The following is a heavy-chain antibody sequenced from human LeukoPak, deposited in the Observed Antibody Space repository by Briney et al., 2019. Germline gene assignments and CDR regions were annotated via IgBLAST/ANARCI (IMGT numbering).Heavy chain of an antibody. CDR3: ARGSGSSWRFYYFNY. CDR1: GYSFTGYW. CDR2: IYPGDSDT. V-gene: IGHV5-51*03. Sequence: KPGESLKISCKGSGYSFTGYWIGWVRQMPGKGLEWMGIIYPGDSDTRYNPSFQGQVTISADKSISTAYLQWSSLRASDTAMYYCARGSGSSWRFYYFNYWGQGTLVTVSS. J-gene: IGHJ4*02. D-gene: IGHD6-13*01.